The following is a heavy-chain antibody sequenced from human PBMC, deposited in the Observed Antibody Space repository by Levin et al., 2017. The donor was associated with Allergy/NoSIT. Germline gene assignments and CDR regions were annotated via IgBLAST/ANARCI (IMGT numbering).Heavy chain of an antibody. CDR2: IYYSGST. CDR3: AREDESTFDF. V-gene: IGHV4-31*03. J-gene: IGHJ4*02. Sequence: SETLSLTCTVSGGSISGGGYHWTWIRQHPEKGLEWIGYIYYSGSTFYNPSLKSRLMISVDTAKNQFSLNVSSVTAADTDGYYCAREDESTFDFWGQGALVTVAS. CDR1: GGSISGGGYH.